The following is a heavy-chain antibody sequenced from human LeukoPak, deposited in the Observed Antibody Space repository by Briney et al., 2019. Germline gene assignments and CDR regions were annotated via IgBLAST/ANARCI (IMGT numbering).Heavy chain of an antibody. V-gene: IGHV4-38-2*01. D-gene: IGHD1-26*01. J-gene: IGHJ4*02. CDR2: IYHSGST. CDR3: ATVRPENSGSYYWDY. Sequence: SETLSLTCAVSGYSISSGYYWGWIRQPPGKGLEWIGSIYHSGSTYYNPSLKSRVTISVDTSKNQFSLKLMSVTAADTAVYYCATVRPENSGSYYWDYWGQGTLVAVSS. CDR1: GYSISSGYY.